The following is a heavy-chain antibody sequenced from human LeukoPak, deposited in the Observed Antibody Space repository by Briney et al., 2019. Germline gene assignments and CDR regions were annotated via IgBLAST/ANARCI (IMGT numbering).Heavy chain of an antibody. CDR1: GFTFDDYA. Sequence: GGSLRLSCAASGFTFDDYAMHWVRQAPGKGLEWVSDISWNSGSIVYADSVKGRFTISRDNAKNSLYLQMNSLRGEDTALYYCASRDSGTWGQGTLVTVSS. J-gene: IGHJ5*02. CDR2: ISWNSGSI. CDR3: ASRDSGT. D-gene: IGHD5-12*01. V-gene: IGHV3-9*01.